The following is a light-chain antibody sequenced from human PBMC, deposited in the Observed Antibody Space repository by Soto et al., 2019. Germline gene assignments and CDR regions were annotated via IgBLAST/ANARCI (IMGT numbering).Light chain of an antibody. CDR3: QHYYSSPYT. CDR1: QSISSW. V-gene: IGKV1-5*03. J-gene: IGKJ2*01. CDR2: TAS. Sequence: DIQMTQSPSTLSASVGDRVTITCRASQSISSWLAWYQQKPGKAPKLLIYTASSLESGVPSRFSGSGSGTEFTLTISSLQPDDFATYYCQHYYSSPYTFGQGTKLEIK.